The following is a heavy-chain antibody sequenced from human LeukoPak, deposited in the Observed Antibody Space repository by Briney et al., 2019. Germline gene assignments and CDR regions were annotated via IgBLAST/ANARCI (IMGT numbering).Heavy chain of an antibody. Sequence: ASVKVSCKASGYTFTCYYMHWVRQAPGQGREWMGWINPNSGGTNYAQKFQGRVTMTRGTSISTAYMELSRLRSDDTAVYYCARDRMYYFDYWGQGTLVTVSS. J-gene: IGHJ4*02. CDR2: INPNSGGT. V-gene: IGHV1-2*02. D-gene: IGHD2-15*01. CDR1: GYTFTCYY. CDR3: ARDRMYYFDY.